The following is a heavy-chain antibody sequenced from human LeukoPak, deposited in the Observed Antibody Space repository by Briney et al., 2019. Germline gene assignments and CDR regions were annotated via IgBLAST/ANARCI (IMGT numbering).Heavy chain of an antibody. J-gene: IGHJ4*02. V-gene: IGHV3-48*02. CDR2: ISTSSSTI. D-gene: IGHD6-19*01. Sequence: GGSLRLSCAASGFTFSSYSMNWVRQAPGKGLEWVSYISTSSSTIYYADSVKGRFTISRDNAKNSLYLQMNSLRDEDTAVYYCARDYRSSSGWTVDYWGQGTPVTVSS. CDR3: ARDYRSSSGWTVDY. CDR1: GFTFSSYS.